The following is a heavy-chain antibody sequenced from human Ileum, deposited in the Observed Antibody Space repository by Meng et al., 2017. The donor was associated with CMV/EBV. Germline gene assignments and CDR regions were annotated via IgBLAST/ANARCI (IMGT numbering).Heavy chain of an antibody. CDR2: TYYRSKWYN. D-gene: IGHD3-10*01. CDR3: ARIWAAAFDI. J-gene: IGHJ3*02. CDR1: GDSVSTDSAA. Sequence: SQTPSLTCAISGDSVSTDSAAWTWIRQSPSRGLEWLGRTYYRSKWYNDYAVSVKSRITINPDTSRNQFSLQLNSVTPEDTAVYNCARIWAAAFDIWGQGTMVTVSS. V-gene: IGHV6-1*01.